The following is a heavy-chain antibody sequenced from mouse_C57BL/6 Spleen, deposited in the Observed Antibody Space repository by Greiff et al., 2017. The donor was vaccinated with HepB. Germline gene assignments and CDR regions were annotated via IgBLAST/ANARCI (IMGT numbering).Heavy chain of an antibody. CDR2: ISNGGGST. CDR1: GFTFSDYY. J-gene: IGHJ4*01. V-gene: IGHV5-12*01. D-gene: IGHD2-3*01. Sequence: EVHLVESGGGLVQPGGSLKLSCAASGFTFSDYYMYWVRQTPEKRLEWVAYISNGGGSTYYPDTVKGRFTISRDNAKNTLYLQMSRLKSEDTAMYYCARLYEDYYAMDYWGQGTSVTVSS. CDR3: ARLYEDYYAMDY.